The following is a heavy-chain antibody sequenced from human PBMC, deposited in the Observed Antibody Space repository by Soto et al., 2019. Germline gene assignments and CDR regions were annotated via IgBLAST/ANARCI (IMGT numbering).Heavy chain of an antibody. CDR2: ISAYNGNT. J-gene: IGHJ6*02. CDR1: GYTFTSYG. D-gene: IGHD3-3*01. CDR3: ARAYDFWSGLAYYYGMDV. Sequence: ASVKVSCKASGYTFTSYGISWVRQAPGQGLEWMGWISAYNGNTNYAQKLQGRVTMTTDTSTSTAYMELRSLRSDDTAVYYCARAYDFWSGLAYYYGMDVWGQGTTVTVSS. V-gene: IGHV1-18*01.